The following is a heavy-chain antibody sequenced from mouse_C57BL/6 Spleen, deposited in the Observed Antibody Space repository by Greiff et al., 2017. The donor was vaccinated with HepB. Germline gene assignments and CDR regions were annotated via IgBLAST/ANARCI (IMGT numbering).Heavy chain of an antibody. Sequence: VNVVESGPGLVAPSQSLSIPCTVSGFSLPSYAISWVRQPPGKGLEWLGVIWIGGVTNYNSALKSRLSFSKDNSKSQVFLKMKILQTDDTARYYWARDYYGSSSVGWYFDVWGTGTTVTVSS. CDR1: GFSLPSYA. V-gene: IGHV2-9-1*01. D-gene: IGHD1-1*01. J-gene: IGHJ1*03. CDR3: ARDYYGSSSVGWYFDV. CDR2: IWIGGVT.